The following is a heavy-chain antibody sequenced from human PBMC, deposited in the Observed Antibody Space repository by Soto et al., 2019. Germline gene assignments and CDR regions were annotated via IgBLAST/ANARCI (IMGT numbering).Heavy chain of an antibody. Sequence: SETLSLTCTDSGGSISSGDYYWSWIRQPPGKGLEWIGYIYYSGSTYYNPSLKSRVTISVDTSKNQFSLKLSSVTAADTAVYYCARGGRITIFGALSNWFDPWGQGPLVTLSS. V-gene: IGHV4-30-4*01. CDR3: ARGGRITIFGALSNWFDP. CDR1: GGSISSGDYY. J-gene: IGHJ5*02. D-gene: IGHD3-3*01. CDR2: IYYSGST.